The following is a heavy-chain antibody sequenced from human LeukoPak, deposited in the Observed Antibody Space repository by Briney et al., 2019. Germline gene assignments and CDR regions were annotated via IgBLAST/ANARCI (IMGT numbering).Heavy chain of an antibody. Sequence: GGSLRLSCAASGFTFSSYAMSWVRQAPGKGLEWVSAISGSGGSTYYADSVKGRFTISRDHSKNPLYLQMNSLRAEDTAVYYCARNYDRSGYVGAFDIWGQGTMVTVSS. D-gene: IGHD3-22*01. CDR1: GFTFSSYA. J-gene: IGHJ3*02. CDR2: ISGSGGST. V-gene: IGHV3-23*01. CDR3: ARNYDRSGYVGAFDI.